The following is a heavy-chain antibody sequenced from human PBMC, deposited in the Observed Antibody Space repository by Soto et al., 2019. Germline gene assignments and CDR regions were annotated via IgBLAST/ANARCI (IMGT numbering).Heavy chain of an antibody. D-gene: IGHD7-27*01. CDR3: VRVTGAERH. J-gene: IGHJ4*02. CDR2: IYNHCQI. Sequence: EVQLVESGGGLTQPGGSLRLSCVVSGFIVSRSHMMWVRQAPGKGLEGVSVIYNHCQINYVDPVKGRFTIARDNSKNTIYLQMHSMNVEDTAVYYCVRVTGAERHWGQGALVTVSS. V-gene: IGHV3-53*01. CDR1: GFIVSRSH.